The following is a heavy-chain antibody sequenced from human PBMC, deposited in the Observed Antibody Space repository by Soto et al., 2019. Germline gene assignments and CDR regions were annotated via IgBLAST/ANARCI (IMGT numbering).Heavy chain of an antibody. J-gene: IGHJ5*02. Sequence: SGGSLRLSCGASGFIFSNFDMHWVRQTTEKGLEWVSGIGFAGDTNYSGSVKGRFTISRENAKNSLFLQMNSLRVGDTAVYYCVRGLPGGFDPWGQGTLVTAPQ. CDR1: GFIFSNFD. D-gene: IGHD3-10*01. V-gene: IGHV3-13*01. CDR3: VRGLPGGFDP. CDR2: IGFAGDT.